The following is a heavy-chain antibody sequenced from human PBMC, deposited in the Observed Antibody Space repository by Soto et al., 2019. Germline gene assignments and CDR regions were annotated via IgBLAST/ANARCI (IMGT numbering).Heavy chain of an antibody. CDR2: IKQDGSEK. D-gene: IGHD3-9*01. J-gene: IGHJ5*02. V-gene: IGHV3-7*01. Sequence: GGSLRLSCAASGFTFTSFWMNWVRQAPGKGLEWVANIKQDGSEKFYVDSVKGRFTISRDNANNSLYLQMNSLRAEDTAVYYCARDRFNYDILTGYYKGFDPWGQGTLVTVSS. CDR3: ARDRFNYDILTGYYKGFDP. CDR1: GFTFTSFW.